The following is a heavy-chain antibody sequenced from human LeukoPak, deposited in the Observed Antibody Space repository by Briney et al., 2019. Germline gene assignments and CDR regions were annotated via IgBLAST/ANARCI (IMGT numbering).Heavy chain of an antibody. D-gene: IGHD3-3*01. J-gene: IGHJ6*03. Sequence: ASVKVSCKASGGTFSSYAISWVRQAPGQGLEWMGGIIPIFGTANYAQKFQGRVTITADESTSTAYMELSSLRSEDTAVYYCARVTSTDFWSGYYQNYYYYYMDVWGKGTTVTVSS. V-gene: IGHV1-69*13. CDR3: ARVTSTDFWSGYYQNYYYYYMDV. CDR1: GGTFSSYA. CDR2: IIPIFGTA.